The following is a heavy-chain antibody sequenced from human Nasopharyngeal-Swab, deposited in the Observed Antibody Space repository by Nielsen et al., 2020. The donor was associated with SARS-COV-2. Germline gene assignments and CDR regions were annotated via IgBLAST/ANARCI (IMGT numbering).Heavy chain of an antibody. D-gene: IGHD6-13*01. CDR1: GFTVSSNY. CDR2: IYSGGST. J-gene: IGHJ4*02. CDR3: AGSSSWYTTRHDY. V-gene: IGHV3-53*01. Sequence: GGSLRLSCAASGFTVSSNYMSWVRQAPGKGLEWVSVIYSGGSTYYADSVKGRFTISRDNSKNTLYLQMNSLRAEDTAVYYCAGSSSWYTTRHDYWGQGTLVTVS.